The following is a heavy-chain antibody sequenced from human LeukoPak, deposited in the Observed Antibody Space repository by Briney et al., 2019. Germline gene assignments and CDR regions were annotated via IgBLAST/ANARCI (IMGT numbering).Heavy chain of an antibody. CDR1: GYTLTELS. J-gene: IGHJ6*02. V-gene: IGHV1-24*01. CDR2: FDPEDGET. CDR3: ATYDFWSGYAYYYYGMDV. D-gene: IGHD3-3*01. Sequence: ASVKVSCKVSGYTLTELSMHWVRQAPGKGLEWMGGFDPEDGETIYAQKFQGRVTMTEDTSTDTAYMELSSLRSEDTAVYYCATYDFWSGYAYYYYGMDVWGQGTTVTVSS.